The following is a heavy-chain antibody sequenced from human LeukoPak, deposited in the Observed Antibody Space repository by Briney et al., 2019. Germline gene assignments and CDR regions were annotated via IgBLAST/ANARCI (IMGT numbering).Heavy chain of an antibody. V-gene: IGHV3-30*18. CDR3: AKDNEFGGSEN. J-gene: IGHJ4*02. CDR2: ISYDGSNK. CDR1: GFTFSSYG. Sequence: PGRSLRLSCAASGFTFSSYGMHWVRQAPGKGLEWVAVISYDGSNKYYADSVKGRFTISRDNAKNSLYLQMNSLRAEDTALYYCAKDNEFGGSENWGQGTLVTVSS. D-gene: IGHD3-10*01.